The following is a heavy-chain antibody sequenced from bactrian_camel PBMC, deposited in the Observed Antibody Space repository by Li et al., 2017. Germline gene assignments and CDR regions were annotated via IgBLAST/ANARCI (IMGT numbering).Heavy chain of an antibody. D-gene: IGHD1*01. Sequence: GGDSVQGAGPLRLSCVNSGGVYRTYCMGWFRQAPGKERTGVARICSGGGSTVYADSVKGRFIISQDNALSTVYLQMNNLTPEDTGMYYCAAVKAKTVGYDCYLDAREYNTWGQGTQVTVS. CDR1: GGVYRTYC. CDR2: ICSGGGST. V-gene: IGHV3S35*01. J-gene: IGHJ4*01. CDR3: AAVKAKTVGYDCYLDAREYNT.